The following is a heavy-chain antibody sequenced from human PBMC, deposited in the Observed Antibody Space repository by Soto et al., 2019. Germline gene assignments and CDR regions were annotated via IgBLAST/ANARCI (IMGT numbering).Heavy chain of an antibody. CDR1: GGTFSSYA. J-gene: IGHJ6*02. CDR2: IIPIFGTA. Sequence: QVQLVQSGAEVKKPGSSVNVSCKASGGTFSSYAISWVRQATGQGLEWMGGIIPIFGTANYAQKFQGRVTITADESKSTAYMELSSLRSEDTAVYYCERGCIVALFYYYYGMDVWGQGTTVTVSS. D-gene: IGHD6-25*01. V-gene: IGHV1-69*01. CDR3: ERGCIVALFYYYYGMDV.